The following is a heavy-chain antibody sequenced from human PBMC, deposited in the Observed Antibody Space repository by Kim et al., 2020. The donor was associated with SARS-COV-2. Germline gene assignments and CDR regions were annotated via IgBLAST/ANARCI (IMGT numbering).Heavy chain of an antibody. V-gene: IGHV3-21*06. CDR3: SGGGSVLRGFISLDL. CDR1: GFSFSNYG. CDR2: VNGDSTYI. J-gene: IGHJ4*02. Sequence: GGSLRLSCAASGFSFSNYGMNWVRQAPGKGLEWVSCVNGDSTYIRYADAVTGRFTIFRDNAKNSLSLHMNRMRVEDTAMYYCSGGGSVLRGFISLDLWGQGTLVTVSS. D-gene: IGHD1-26*01.